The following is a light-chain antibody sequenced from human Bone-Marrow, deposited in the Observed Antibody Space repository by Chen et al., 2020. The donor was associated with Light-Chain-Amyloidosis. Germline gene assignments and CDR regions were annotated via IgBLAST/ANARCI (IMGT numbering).Light chain of an antibody. J-gene: IGKJ3*01. V-gene: IGKV3-11*01. Sequence: EIVLTQSPATLSLSPGERATLSCRASQSVATFLAWYQHKPGQVPRLLIYDASSRATGIPDRFSGSGSGTDFTLTISSLEPEDFAVYYCQQRSNWPLLTFGPGTKVDIK. CDR1: QSVATF. CDR2: DAS. CDR3: QQRSNWPLLT.